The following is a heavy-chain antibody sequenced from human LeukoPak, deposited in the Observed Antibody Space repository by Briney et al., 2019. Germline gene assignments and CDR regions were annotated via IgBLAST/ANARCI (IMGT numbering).Heavy chain of an antibody. J-gene: IGHJ4*02. D-gene: IGHD1-14*01. Sequence: GGSLRLSCAASGFTFSSHAMNWVRQAPGKGLEWVSSINSTTSSITYTHYTDSVKGRFTISRDNAKNSLYLQMNSLRAEDTAVYYCAKIPGSPVDYWGQGTLVTVSS. CDR1: GFTFSSHA. V-gene: IGHV3-21*01. CDR3: AKIPGSPVDY. CDR2: INSTTSSITYT.